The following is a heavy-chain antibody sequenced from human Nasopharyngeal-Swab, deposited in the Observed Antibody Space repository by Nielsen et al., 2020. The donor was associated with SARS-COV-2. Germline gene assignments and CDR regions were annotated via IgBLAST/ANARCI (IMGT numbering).Heavy chain of an antibody. CDR2: ISHSSSTI. CDR1: GFTFSTYS. V-gene: IGHV3-48*04. CDR3: ARDSYYGDQNFDY. Sequence: GGSLRLSCAASGFTFSTYSMNWVRQAPGKGLEWVSYISHSSSTIYYADSVNGRFTISRDNAKNSLYLQMNSLRAEDTAVDYCARDSYYGDQNFDYWGQGTLVTVSS. J-gene: IGHJ4*02. D-gene: IGHD4-17*01.